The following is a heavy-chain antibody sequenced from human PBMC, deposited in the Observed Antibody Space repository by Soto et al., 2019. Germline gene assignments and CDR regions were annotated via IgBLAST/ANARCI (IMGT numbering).Heavy chain of an antibody. CDR2: TRNKVNRYTT. Sequence: EVQLVESGGGLVQPGGSLRLSCVASGFTFSDHYMDWVRQAPGKGLEWVGRTRNKVNRYTTEYAASVKGRFTSSRHDSKISLYLQMNSLKTEDTVVYYCARVREGGVGWFDPWGQGTLVTVSS. D-gene: IGHD3-16*01. CDR3: ARVREGGVGWFDP. J-gene: IGHJ5*02. CDR1: GFTFSDHY. V-gene: IGHV3-72*01.